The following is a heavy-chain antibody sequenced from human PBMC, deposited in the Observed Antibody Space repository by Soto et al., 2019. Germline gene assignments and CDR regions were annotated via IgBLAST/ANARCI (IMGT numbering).Heavy chain of an antibody. Sequence: PSETLSLTCAVSGYSISSAYFWGWIRQPPGKGLEWIASIYHSGTTYYNPSLKSRVTISVDPSENQFSLKLDSVTAADTAVYFCARDQLRLVGPDDAFDLWGQGTMVTVSS. V-gene: IGHV4-38-2*02. CDR1: GYSISSAYF. D-gene: IGHD2-8*02. CDR3: ARDQLRLVGPDDAFDL. J-gene: IGHJ3*01. CDR2: IYHSGTT.